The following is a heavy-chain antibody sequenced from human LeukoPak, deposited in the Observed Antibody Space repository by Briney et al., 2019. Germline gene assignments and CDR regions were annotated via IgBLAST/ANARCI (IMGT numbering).Heavy chain of an antibody. CDR2: ISADRNVI. CDR1: GFTFNIYE. J-gene: IGHJ4*02. V-gene: IGHV3-48*03. CDR3: AGSRYPEPQDLDY. D-gene: IGHD1-14*01. Sequence: GGSLRLSCAASGFTFNIYEMNWVRQALGKGLEWISYISADRNVIYYADSVKGRFIISRDNAKNSLYLQMNSLRAEDTAVYYCAGSRYPEPQDLDYWGQGTLVSVSS.